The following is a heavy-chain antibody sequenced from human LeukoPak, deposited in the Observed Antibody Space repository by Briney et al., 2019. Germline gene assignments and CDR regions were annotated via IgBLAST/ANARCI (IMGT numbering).Heavy chain of an antibody. D-gene: IGHD5-24*01. Sequence: PSETLSLTCTVSGGSISSYYWSWIRQPPGKGLEWIGYIYYSGSTNYNPSLKSRVTISVDTSKNQFSLKLSSVTAADTAVYYCARTRDGYNFNDAFDIWGQGTMVTVSS. V-gene: IGHV4-59*01. CDR3: ARTRDGYNFNDAFDI. J-gene: IGHJ3*02. CDR1: GGSISSYY. CDR2: IYYSGST.